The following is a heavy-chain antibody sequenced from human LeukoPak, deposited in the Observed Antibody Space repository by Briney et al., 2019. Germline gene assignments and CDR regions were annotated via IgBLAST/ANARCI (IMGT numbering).Heavy chain of an antibody. CDR3: ARGVGDGYTKRNDAFDI. CDR2: IYYSGST. J-gene: IGHJ3*02. V-gene: IGHV4-59*01. Sequence: SGTLSLTCTVSGGSISSYYWSWLRQPPGKGLEWVGYIYYSGSTNYNPSLKSRVTISVDTPKTQFSLKLSSVTAADRAVYYCARGVGDGYTKRNDAFDIWGQGTMVTVSS. CDR1: GGSISSYY. D-gene: IGHD5-24*01.